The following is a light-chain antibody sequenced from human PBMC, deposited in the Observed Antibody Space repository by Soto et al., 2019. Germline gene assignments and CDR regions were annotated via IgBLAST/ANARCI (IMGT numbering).Light chain of an antibody. V-gene: IGKV3-15*01. Sequence: EIVMTQSQAILSVSPGERASVSCRASQSVSSNLAWYQQKCGQAPRLLIYGASTRATGIPARFSGSGSGTELTLTISSLQSEDFAVYYCQQYNNWPLTFGGGTKVEIK. CDR3: QQYNNWPLT. CDR2: GAS. J-gene: IGKJ4*01. CDR1: QSVSSN.